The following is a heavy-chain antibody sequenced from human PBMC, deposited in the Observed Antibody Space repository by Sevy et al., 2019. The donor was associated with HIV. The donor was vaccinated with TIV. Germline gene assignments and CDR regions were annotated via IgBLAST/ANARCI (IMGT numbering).Heavy chain of an antibody. CDR3: AVSQSCGGDCYYLDS. V-gene: IGHV1-46*01. CDR2: INPTGGHT. D-gene: IGHD2-21*02. J-gene: IGHJ4*02. CDR1: AYSFTLYY. Sequence: ASVKVSCRASAYSFTLYYMNWVRQAPGQGLEWMGLINPTGGHTSDAQRFQGRPSLTRDTSTTTFYMELSSLTYEDTAVYYCAVSQSCGGDCYYLDSWGQGALVTVSS.